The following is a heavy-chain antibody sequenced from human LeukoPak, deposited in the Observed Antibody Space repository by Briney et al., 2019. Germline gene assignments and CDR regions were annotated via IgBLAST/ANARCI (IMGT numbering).Heavy chain of an antibody. CDR1: GGSISSYC. J-gene: IGHJ4*02. D-gene: IGHD3-10*01. CDR2: IYTSGST. Sequence: SETLSLTCTVSGGSISSYCWSWIRQPAGKGLEWIGRIYTSGSTNYNPSLKSRVTMSVDTSKNQFSLKLSSVTAADTAVYYCARDSYYYGSGSYPRYWGQGTLVTVSS. CDR3: ARDSYYYGSGSYPRY. V-gene: IGHV4-4*07.